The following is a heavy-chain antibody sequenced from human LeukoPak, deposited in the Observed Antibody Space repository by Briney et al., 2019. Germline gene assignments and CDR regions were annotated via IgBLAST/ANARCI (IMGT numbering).Heavy chain of an antibody. Sequence: PSETLSLTCTGSGDSISRYYWSWIRQPPGKGLEWIGCINDSGSTNYNPSLKSRVTISADTSKNQFSLKLSSVTAADTAVYYCARVWMGSRGAFDIWSQGPMVTVSS. CDR1: GDSISRYY. CDR2: INDSGST. J-gene: IGHJ3*02. CDR3: ARVWMGSRGAFDI. V-gene: IGHV4-59*08. D-gene: IGHD3-10*01.